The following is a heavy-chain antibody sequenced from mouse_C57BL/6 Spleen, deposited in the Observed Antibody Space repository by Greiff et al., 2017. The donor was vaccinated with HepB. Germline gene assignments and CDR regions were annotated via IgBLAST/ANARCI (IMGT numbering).Heavy chain of an antibody. Sequence: QVQLQQSGPGLVQPSQSLSITCTVSGFSLTSYGVHWVRQSPGKGLEWLGVIWRGGSTDYNAAFMSRLSNTKDNSNSQVFFRMNSLQADDTAIYYCAISYYSNDVAYWGQGTLVTVSA. J-gene: IGHJ3*01. V-gene: IGHV2-5*01. CDR1: GFSLTSYG. CDR3: AISYYSNDVAY. D-gene: IGHD2-5*01. CDR2: IWRGGST.